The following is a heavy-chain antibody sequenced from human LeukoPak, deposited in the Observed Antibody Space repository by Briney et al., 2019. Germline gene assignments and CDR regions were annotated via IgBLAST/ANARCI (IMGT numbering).Heavy chain of an antibody. CDR2: INPNSGGT. J-gene: IGHJ4*02. CDR3: ARDARIVGATNYFDY. CDR1: GYTFTGYY. D-gene: IGHD1-26*01. V-gene: IGHV1-2*02. Sequence: ASVKVSCKASGYTFTGYYMHWVRQAPGQGLEWMGGINPNSGGTNHAQKFQGRVTMTRDTSISTAYMELSRLRSDDTAVYYCARDARIVGATNYFDYWGQGTLVTVSS.